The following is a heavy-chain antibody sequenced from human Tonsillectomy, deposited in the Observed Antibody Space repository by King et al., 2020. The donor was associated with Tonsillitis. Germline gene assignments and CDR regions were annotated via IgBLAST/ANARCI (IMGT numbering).Heavy chain of an antibody. CDR1: GFTFSSYE. Sequence: QLVQSGGSLVQPGGSLRLSCAASGFTFSSYEMNWVRQAPGKGLEWVSYISSSGSVIYYADSVKGRFTISRDNAKNSLYLQMNSLRAEDTAVYYCARLGLLPFFDYWGQGTLVTVSS. D-gene: IGHD2-15*01. J-gene: IGHJ4*02. CDR3: ARLGLLPFFDY. V-gene: IGHV3-48*03. CDR2: ISSSGSVI.